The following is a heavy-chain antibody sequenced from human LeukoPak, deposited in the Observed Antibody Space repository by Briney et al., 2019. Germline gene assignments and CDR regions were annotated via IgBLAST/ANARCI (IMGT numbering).Heavy chain of an antibody. V-gene: IGHV3-30*03. D-gene: IGHD5-24*01. CDR1: GFTFSSYG. J-gene: IGHJ3*02. CDR2: ISYDGSNK. CDR3: ATERATRDGYNDAFDI. Sequence: PGRSLRLSCAASGFTFSSYGMHWVRQAPGKGLEWVAVISYDGSNKYYADSVKGRFIISRDNSKNTLYLQMNSLRAEDTAVYYCATERATRDGYNDAFDIWGQGTMVTVSS.